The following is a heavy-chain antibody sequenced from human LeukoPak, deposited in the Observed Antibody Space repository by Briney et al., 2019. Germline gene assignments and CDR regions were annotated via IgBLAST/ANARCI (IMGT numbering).Heavy chain of an antibody. CDR2: ISGSSGST. CDR1: GFTFSSYA. CDR3: AKSLEMITFGGVIVPFDY. D-gene: IGHD3-16*02. J-gene: IGHJ4*02. Sequence: GGSLRLSCAASGFTFSSYAMSWVRQAPGKGLEWVSAISGSSGSTYYADSVKGRFTISRDNSKNTLYLQMNSLRAEDTAVYYCAKSLEMITFGGVIVPFDYWGQGTLVTVSS. V-gene: IGHV3-23*01.